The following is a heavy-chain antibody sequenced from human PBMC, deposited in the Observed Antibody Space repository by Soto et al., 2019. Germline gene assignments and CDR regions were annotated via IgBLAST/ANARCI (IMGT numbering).Heavy chain of an antibody. Sequence: SETLCHTWPFSGGSVTNNYLTLIRQSPEKGLEWIGYMHYTGFSFYNPSLKSRVAMSVDKSKNEFTLQLTSVTAADTAVYYCATSYGNAWYPYWGQGLQVTSPQ. CDR1: GGSVTNNY. J-gene: IGHJ4*02. V-gene: IGHV4-59*02. CDR3: ATSYGNAWYPY. CDR2: MHYTGFS. D-gene: IGHD6-13*01.